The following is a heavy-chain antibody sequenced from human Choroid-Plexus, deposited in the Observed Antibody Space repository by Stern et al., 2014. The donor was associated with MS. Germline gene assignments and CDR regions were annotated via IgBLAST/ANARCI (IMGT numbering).Heavy chain of an antibody. Sequence: VQLVESGAEVKKPGASVKVSCKASGYSFTGYYIHWVRRAPGQGLEWMGRIDPNRGGANYAQTFQGGVTLTRDQSISPTYMELSSLRSDDTAIYYCARQYCSGGKCHSSAYNYNGMDVWGQGTTVTVSS. J-gene: IGHJ6*02. CDR3: ARQYCSGGKCHSSAYNYNGMDV. CDR2: IDPNRGGA. V-gene: IGHV1-2*06. CDR1: GYSFTGYY. D-gene: IGHD2-15*01.